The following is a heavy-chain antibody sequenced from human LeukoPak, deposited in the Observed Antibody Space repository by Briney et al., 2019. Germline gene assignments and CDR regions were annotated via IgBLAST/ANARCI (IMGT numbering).Heavy chain of an antibody. CDR3: ARDSPGWSKNY. CDR2: ISGSGGDT. J-gene: IGHJ4*02. Sequence: GGSLILSCAASGFSFSTDAMTWVRQAPGKGLQWVSAISGSGGDTYYEDSVKGRFTISRDNSKNMMYLQMNSLRVEDTAVYYCARDSPGWSKNYWGQGTLVTVSS. D-gene: IGHD6-19*01. CDR1: GFSFSTDA. V-gene: IGHV3-23*01.